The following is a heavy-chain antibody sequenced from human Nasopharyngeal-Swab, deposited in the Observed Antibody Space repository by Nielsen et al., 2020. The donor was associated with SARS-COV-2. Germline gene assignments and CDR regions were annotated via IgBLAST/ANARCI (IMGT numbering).Heavy chain of an antibody. Sequence: GESLKISCAASGFTFSSYSMNWVRQAPGKGLEWVSSISSSSSYIYYADSVKGRFTISRDNAKNSLYLQMNSLRAEDTAVYYCAGRPRYSSSWYSPYYYYGMDVWGHGTTVTVSS. D-gene: IGHD6-13*01. CDR3: AGRPRYSSSWYSPYYYYGMDV. J-gene: IGHJ6*02. CDR2: ISSSSSYI. V-gene: IGHV3-21*01. CDR1: GFTFSSYS.